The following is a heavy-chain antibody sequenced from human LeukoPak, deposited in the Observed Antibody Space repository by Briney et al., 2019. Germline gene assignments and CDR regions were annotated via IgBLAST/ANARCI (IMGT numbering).Heavy chain of an antibody. D-gene: IGHD3-22*01. CDR1: GFTFDDYA. J-gene: IGHJ4*02. V-gene: IGHV3-43*02. CDR2: ISGDGGST. CDR3: AKDTDYYDSSGYPDY. Sequence: PGGSLRLSCAASGFTFDDYAMHWVRQAPGRGLEWVSLISGDGGSTYYADSVKGRFTISRDNSKNSLYLQMNSLRTEDTALYYCAKDTDYYDSSGYPDYWGQGTLVTVSS.